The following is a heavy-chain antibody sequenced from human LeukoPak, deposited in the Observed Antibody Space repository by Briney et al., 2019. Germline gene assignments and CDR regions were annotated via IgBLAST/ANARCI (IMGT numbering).Heavy chain of an antibody. V-gene: IGHV3-48*03. J-gene: IGHJ4*02. Sequence: PGGSLRLSCAASGFTFSSYEMNWVRQAPGKGLEWVSYISSSGTPIHYADSVKGRFTISRDNAKNSLFLQMNSLRAEDTAVYYCAREKSACGGVCYVSGGQRTLVTVSS. CDR3: AREKSACGGVCYVS. CDR1: GFTFSSYE. CDR2: ISSSGTPI. D-gene: IGHD2-21*02.